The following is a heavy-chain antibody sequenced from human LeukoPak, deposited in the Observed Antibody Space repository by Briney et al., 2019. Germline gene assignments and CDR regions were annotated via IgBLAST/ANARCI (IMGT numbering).Heavy chain of an antibody. CDR1: GYTFTGYY. CDR3: ARAHPPTGYCSSVACYRGSEYFQH. CDR2: INPSGGGT. Sequence: ASVKVSCKASGYTFTGYYIYWVRQAPGQGLEWMGMINPSGGGTRYPQKFQGRVTMTRDTSTSTVYMELSSLRSEDTAVYYCARAHPPTGYCSSVACYRGSEYFQHWGQGTLVTVSS. D-gene: IGHD2-2*02. V-gene: IGHV1-46*01. J-gene: IGHJ1*01.